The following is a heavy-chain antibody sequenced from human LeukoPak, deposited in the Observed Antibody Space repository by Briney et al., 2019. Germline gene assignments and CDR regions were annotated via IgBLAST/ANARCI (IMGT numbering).Heavy chain of an antibody. CDR1: GGSISSSNW. D-gene: IGHD3-9*01. V-gene: IGHV4-4*02. J-gene: IGHJ3*02. CDR3: ARDVLRYFDWSRAGGDFDI. Sequence: PSGTLSLTCAVSGGSISSSNWWSWVRQPPGKELEWIGQIYHSRSTNYNPSLRRRVTISVDKSSNQFSVKLSSVTSADTAVYYCARDVLRYFDWSRAGGDFDIWGQGTMVTVSS. CDR2: IYHSRST.